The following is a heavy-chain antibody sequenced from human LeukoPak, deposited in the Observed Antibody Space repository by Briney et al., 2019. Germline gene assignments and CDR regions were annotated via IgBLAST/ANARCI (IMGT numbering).Heavy chain of an antibody. CDR1: GGSIGTSAYY. Sequence: PSETLSLTCTVSGGSIGTSAYYWNWIRQQPGKGLEWIGFISDSGSTLYNPSLKSRVTISSDTSKNQFSLKLTSVTAADMAVYYCARGRYSYGWNDSWGQGTLVTVSS. CDR3: ARGRYSYGWNDS. CDR2: ISDSGST. D-gene: IGHD3-16*02. V-gene: IGHV4-31*03. J-gene: IGHJ5*01.